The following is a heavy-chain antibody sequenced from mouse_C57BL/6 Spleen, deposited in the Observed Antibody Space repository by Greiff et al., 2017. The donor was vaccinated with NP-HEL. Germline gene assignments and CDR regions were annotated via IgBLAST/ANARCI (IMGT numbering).Heavy chain of an antibody. CDR3: ARDRHYGNYAYMDY. Sequence: EVKVVESGGGLVKPGGSLKLSCAASGFTFSSYAMSWVRQTPEKRLEWVATISDGGSYTYYPDNVKGRFTISRDNAKNNLYLQMSHLKSEDTAMYYCARDRHYGNYAYMDYWGQGTSVTVSS. D-gene: IGHD2-1*01. J-gene: IGHJ4*01. CDR1: GFTFSSYA. V-gene: IGHV5-4*01. CDR2: ISDGGSYT.